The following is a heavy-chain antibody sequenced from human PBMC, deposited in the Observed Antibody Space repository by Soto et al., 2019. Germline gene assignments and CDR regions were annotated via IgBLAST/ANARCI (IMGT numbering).Heavy chain of an antibody. D-gene: IGHD3-3*01. V-gene: IGHV4-34*01. Sequence: SETLSLTCAVYGGSFSGYYWSWIRQPPGKGLEWIGEINHSGSTNYNPSLKSRVTISVDTSKNQFSLKLSSVTAADTAVYYRARGPIITIFGVALDYWGQGTLVTVSS. CDR2: INHSGST. CDR3: ARGPIITIFGVALDY. J-gene: IGHJ4*02. CDR1: GGSFSGYY.